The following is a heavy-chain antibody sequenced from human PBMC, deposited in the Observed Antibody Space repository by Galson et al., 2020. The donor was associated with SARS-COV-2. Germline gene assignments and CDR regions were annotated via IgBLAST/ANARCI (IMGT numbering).Heavy chain of an antibody. Sequence: SETLSLTCAVSGGSISNDYWIWIRQPPGKELEWISHIDSRGVTDYNPSLKTRVTISIDTSRNHFSLKLTSVTAADPAIYDCARLKCDSLRHLDSWGQGTLATVSS. J-gene: IGHJ4*02. CDR1: GGSISNDY. CDR3: ARLKCDSLRHLDS. D-gene: IGHD2-21*02. V-gene: IGHV4-4*07. CDR2: IDSRGVT.